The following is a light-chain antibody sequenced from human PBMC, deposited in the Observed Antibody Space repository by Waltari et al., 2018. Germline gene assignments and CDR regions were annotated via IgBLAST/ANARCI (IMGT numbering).Light chain of an antibody. CDR2: EGS. V-gene: IGLV2-23*01. Sequence: QSALTQPASVSGSPGQSITIPCTGGSNNFGNYYLTSWYQQHPGKAPKLVIFEGSKRPSGVSDRFSGSHSDNSASLTISGLQAEDEADYYCCSYGGRTTIFGGGTRLTVL. J-gene: IGLJ2*01. CDR1: SNNFGNYYL. CDR3: CSYGGRTTI.